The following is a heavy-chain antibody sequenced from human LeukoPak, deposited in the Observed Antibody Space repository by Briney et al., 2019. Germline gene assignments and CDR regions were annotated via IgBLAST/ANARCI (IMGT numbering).Heavy chain of an antibody. V-gene: IGHV4-39*07. CDR2: IYYSGST. CDR1: GGSISISSYY. Sequence: SETLSLTCTVSGGSISISSYYWGWIRQTPGKVLEWVGSIYYSGSTYYNPSLKSRVTISVDTSKNQFSLKLSSVTAADTAVYYCARGSLTYYDSSGYYYRAFDIWGQGTMVTVSS. J-gene: IGHJ3*02. D-gene: IGHD3-22*01. CDR3: ARGSLTYYDSSGYYYRAFDI.